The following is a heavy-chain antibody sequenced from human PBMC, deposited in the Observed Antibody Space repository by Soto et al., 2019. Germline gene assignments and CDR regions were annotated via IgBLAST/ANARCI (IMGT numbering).Heavy chain of an antibody. Sequence: SETLSLTCAVYGGSFSGYYWSWIRQPPGKGLEWIGEINHSGSTNYNPSLKSRVTISVDTSKNQFSLKLSSVTAADTAVYYCARDVGYYGSGSYPGYNWFDPWGQGTLVTVSS. D-gene: IGHD3-10*01. CDR3: ARDVGYYGSGSYPGYNWFDP. CDR2: INHSGST. J-gene: IGHJ5*02. V-gene: IGHV4-34*01. CDR1: GGSFSGYY.